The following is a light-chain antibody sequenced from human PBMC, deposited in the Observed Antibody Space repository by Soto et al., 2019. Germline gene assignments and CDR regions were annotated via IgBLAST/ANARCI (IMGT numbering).Light chain of an antibody. CDR1: QSVSSSY. Sequence: EIVLTQSPGTLSLSPVEIATLSFMASQSVSSSYLAWYPQKPGQAPRLLIYGASNRATGIPDRFSGSGSGTDFTLTISRLEPEDFAMYFCQQYVSSPQTFGQGTKGDI. CDR3: QQYVSSPQT. CDR2: GAS. V-gene: IGKV3-20*01. J-gene: IGKJ1*01.